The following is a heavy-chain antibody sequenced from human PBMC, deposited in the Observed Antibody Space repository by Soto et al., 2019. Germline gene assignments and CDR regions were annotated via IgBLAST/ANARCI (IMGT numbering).Heavy chain of an antibody. J-gene: IGHJ3*02. CDR2: IYSGGST. V-gene: IGHV3-66*01. D-gene: IGHD3-16*01. CDR3: ARESFSDYVYAFDI. CDR1: GFTVNSNY. Sequence: EVQLVESGGGLVQPGGSLRLSCAASGFTVNSNYMTWVRQAPGKGLEWVSVIYSGGSTYYADSVKGRFTISRDKSKNTLYLQMNSLRAEDTAVYYCARESFSDYVYAFDIWGQGTMVTVSS.